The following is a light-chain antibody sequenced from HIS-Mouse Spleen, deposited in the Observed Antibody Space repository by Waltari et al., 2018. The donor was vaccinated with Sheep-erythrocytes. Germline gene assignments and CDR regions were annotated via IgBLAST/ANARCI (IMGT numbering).Light chain of an antibody. CDR3: CSYAGSYNHV. CDR2: DVS. Sequence: QSALTQPRSVSGPPGPSVTISCTGTSRDVGGYNYCFWYQQHPGKAPKLMIYDVSKRPSGVPDRFSGSKSGNTASLTISGLQAEDEADYYCCSYAGSYNHVFATGTKVTVL. CDR1: SRDVGGYNY. V-gene: IGLV2-11*01. J-gene: IGLJ1*01.